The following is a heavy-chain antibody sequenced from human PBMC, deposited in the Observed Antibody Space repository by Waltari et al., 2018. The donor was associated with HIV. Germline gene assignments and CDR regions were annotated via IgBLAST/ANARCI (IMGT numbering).Heavy chain of an antibody. D-gene: IGHD4-4*01. Sequence: QVQLVESGGGVVQPGGSLRLSCAASGFTFNNYGIHWVRQAPGKGLEWVGGIVEDGSKTYYEGSVNVRFTISRDTSKNTVYLQMSSLRAEDTALYYCARDQEFMTTVTPLAYWGQGTPVTVSS. CDR1: GFTFNNYG. V-gene: IGHV3-33*01. J-gene: IGHJ4*02. CDR3: ARDQEFMTTVTPLAY. CDR2: IVEDGSKT.